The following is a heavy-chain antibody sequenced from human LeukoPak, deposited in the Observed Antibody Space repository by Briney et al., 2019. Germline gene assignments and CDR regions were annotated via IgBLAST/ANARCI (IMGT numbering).Heavy chain of an antibody. CDR3: AREESGDYGFDY. CDR2: ISYDGSNK. CDR1: GFTFSSYA. J-gene: IGHJ4*02. Sequence: GRSLRLSCAASGFTFSSYAMHWVRQAPGKGLEWVAVISYDGSNKYYADSVKGRFTISRDNAKNSLYLQMNSLRAEDTAVYYCAREESGDYGFDYWGQGTLVTVSS. V-gene: IGHV3-30-3*01. D-gene: IGHD4-17*01.